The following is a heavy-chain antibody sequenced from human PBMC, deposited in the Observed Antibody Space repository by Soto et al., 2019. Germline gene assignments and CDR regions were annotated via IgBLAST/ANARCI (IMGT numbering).Heavy chain of an antibody. J-gene: IGHJ3*02. V-gene: IGHV4-59*01. Sequence: SETLSLTCTVSYGSISGYYWSWIRQSPGKGLEWITHIYNSGTTNYNPSLKSRVTIAVDKSKNQFSLKLSSVTAADTAVYYCATDYGDYVGAFHIWGQGTMVTVSS. CDR1: YGSISGYY. D-gene: IGHD4-17*01. CDR2: IYNSGTT. CDR3: ATDYGDYVGAFHI.